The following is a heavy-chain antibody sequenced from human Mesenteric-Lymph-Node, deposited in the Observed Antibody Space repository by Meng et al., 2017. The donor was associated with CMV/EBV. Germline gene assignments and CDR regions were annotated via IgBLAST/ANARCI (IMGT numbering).Heavy chain of an antibody. CDR1: GFTFSSYS. J-gene: IGHJ6*02. Sequence: GGSLRLSCAASGFTFSSYSMNWVRQAPGKGLEWVSYISSSSSTIYYADSVKGRFTISRDNAKNSLYLQMNSLRAEDTAVYYCARERPSPYSSSELDYYYGMDVWGQGTTVTVSS. V-gene: IGHV3-48*04. CDR2: ISSSSSTI. D-gene: IGHD6-6*01. CDR3: ARERPSPYSSSELDYYYGMDV.